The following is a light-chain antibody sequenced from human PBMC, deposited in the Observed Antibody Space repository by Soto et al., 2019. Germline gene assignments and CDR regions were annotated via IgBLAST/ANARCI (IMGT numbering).Light chain of an antibody. V-gene: IGKV2-28*01. CDR1: QSLLHSNGYNY. Sequence: IVMTQSPLSLPVTPGEPASISCRSSQSLLHSNGYNYLDWYLQKPGQSPQLLIYLGSNRASGVPDRFSGSGSGTDFTLKISRVEAEDVGVYYCMQALQIVTFGQGTRLEI. CDR3: MQALQIVT. CDR2: LGS. J-gene: IGKJ5*01.